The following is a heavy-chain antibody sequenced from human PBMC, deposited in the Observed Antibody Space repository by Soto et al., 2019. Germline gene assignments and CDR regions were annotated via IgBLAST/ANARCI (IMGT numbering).Heavy chain of an antibody. D-gene: IGHD2-15*01. CDR2: IKSKTDGGTT. J-gene: IGHJ4*02. Sequence: GGSLRLSCAASGFTFSNAWMNWVRQAPGKGLEWVGRIKSKTDGGTTDYAAPVKGRFTISRDDSKNTLYLQMNSLKTEDTAVYYCTTDLIVVVVAATLGFYYWGQGTLVTVSS. CDR3: TTDLIVVVVAATLGFYY. V-gene: IGHV3-15*07. CDR1: GFTFSNAW.